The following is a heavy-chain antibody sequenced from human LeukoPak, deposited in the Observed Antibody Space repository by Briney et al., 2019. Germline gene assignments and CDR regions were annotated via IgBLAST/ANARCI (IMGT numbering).Heavy chain of an antibody. CDR3: ARGLRIAAAGSDP. CDR2: INHSGST. V-gene: IGHV4-34*01. CDR1: GGSFSGYY. Sequence: PSETLSLTCAVYGGSFSGYYWSWIRQPPGKGLEWIGEINHSGSTNYNPSLKSRVTISVDTSKNQFSLKLNSVTAADTAMYYCARGLRIAAAGSDPWGQGTLVTVSS. J-gene: IGHJ5*02. D-gene: IGHD6-13*01.